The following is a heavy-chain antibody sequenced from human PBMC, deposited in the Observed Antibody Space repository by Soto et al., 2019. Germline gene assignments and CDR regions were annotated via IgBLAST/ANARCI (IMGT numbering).Heavy chain of an antibody. D-gene: IGHD3-10*01. CDR2: IDKVGTDS. Sequence: EVQLVESGGGLVQPGGSLRLSCAASEFTFSGRSVHWVSQAPGKGLVWVSGIDKVGTDSTYADSVKGRFTSARDNAKNTVYLQMSSLRVEDTAVSYCARGWFGPDVWGKGTAVTVSS. V-gene: IGHV3-74*01. CDR1: EFTFSGRS. J-gene: IGHJ6*03. CDR3: ARGWFGPDV.